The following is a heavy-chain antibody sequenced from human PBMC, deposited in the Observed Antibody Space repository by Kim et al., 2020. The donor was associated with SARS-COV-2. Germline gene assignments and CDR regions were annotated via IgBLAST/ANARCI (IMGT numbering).Heavy chain of an antibody. Sequence: GASLRLSCAASGFTFSSYAMHWVRQAPGKGLEWVAVISYDGSNKYYADSVKGRFTISRDNSKNTLYLQMNSLRAEDTAVYYCARDRWGFGELWSGMDVWGQGTTVTVSS. D-gene: IGHD3-10*01. CDR3: ARDRWGFGELWSGMDV. J-gene: IGHJ6*02. CDR1: GFTFSSYA. V-gene: IGHV3-30*04. CDR2: ISYDGSNK.